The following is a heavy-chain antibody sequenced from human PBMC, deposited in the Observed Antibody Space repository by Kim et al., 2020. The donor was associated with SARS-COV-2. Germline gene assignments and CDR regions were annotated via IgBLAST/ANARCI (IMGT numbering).Heavy chain of an antibody. CDR3: ARTPPRGYDFSSRDYYYYGMDV. Sequence: SETLSLTCTVSGGSISSYCWTWIRQPPGKGLEWIGYVHYSGSTNYNPSLKSRVTISVDTSKNQFSLRLISVTAADTAVYYCARTPPRGYDFSSRDYYYYGMDVWGQGTTVTVSS. D-gene: IGHD3-16*01. CDR1: GGSISSYC. V-gene: IGHV4-59*13. J-gene: IGHJ6*02. CDR2: VHYSGST.